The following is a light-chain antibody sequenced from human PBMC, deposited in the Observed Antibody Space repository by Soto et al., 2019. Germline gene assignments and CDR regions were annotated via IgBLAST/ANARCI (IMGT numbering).Light chain of an antibody. CDR2: KAS. V-gene: IGKV1-5*03. CDR1: QRISSW. Sequence: DIQMTQSPSTLPASVGDRVTITCRASQRISSWLAWYQQKPGKAPRILIYKASSLESGVPSRFSGSGSGTEFTLTISSRQPDDFAIYYCQQYSSYVFTCGPGTKVDIK. CDR3: QQYSSYVFT. J-gene: IGKJ3*01.